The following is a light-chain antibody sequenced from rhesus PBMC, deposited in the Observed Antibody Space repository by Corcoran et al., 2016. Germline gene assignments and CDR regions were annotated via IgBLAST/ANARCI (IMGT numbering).Light chain of an antibody. J-gene: IGKJ1*01. CDR1: QGISTY. Sequence: DIQMTQSPSSLSASVGDRVTITCRASQGISTYLNWYQQKPGKAPKRLIYAASSLESGVPSRFSGSGVGTDFTLTSSSLQPEDFATDYCLKYNSDPWTFDQGTKVEIK. CDR3: LKYNSDPWT. V-gene: IGKV1-43*02. CDR2: AAS.